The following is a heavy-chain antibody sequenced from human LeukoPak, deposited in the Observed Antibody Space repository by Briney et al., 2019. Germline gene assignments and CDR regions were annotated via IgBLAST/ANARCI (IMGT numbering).Heavy chain of an antibody. V-gene: IGHV3-23*01. CDR2: ISSSGDSA. CDR3: VKDPYSSGWYGGNAFDL. J-gene: IGHJ3*01. CDR1: GFTFNSYA. D-gene: IGHD6-19*01. Sequence: PGGSLRLSCAASGFTFNSYAMSWVRQAPGKRLEWVSAISSSGDSAYYADPVKGRFTISRDNSKKTLYLQMNSLRVEDTAVYHCVKDPYSSGWYGGNAFDLWGQGTKVTASS.